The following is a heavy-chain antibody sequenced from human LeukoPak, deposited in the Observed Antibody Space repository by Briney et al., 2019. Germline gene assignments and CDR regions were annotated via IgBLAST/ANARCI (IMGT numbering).Heavy chain of an antibody. V-gene: IGHV5-51*01. CDR2: IYPGDSDS. CDR3: ARLGVSAIRGAFDI. CDR1: GYTFTSHW. J-gene: IGHJ3*02. Sequence: GESLKISCTGSGYTFTSHWIGWVRQMPGTGLEWMGIIYPGDSDSRYSPSFRGQVTISADKSISTAYLQWGSLKASDTAMYYCARLGVSAIRGAFDIWGPGTMVTVSS. D-gene: IGHD2-15*01.